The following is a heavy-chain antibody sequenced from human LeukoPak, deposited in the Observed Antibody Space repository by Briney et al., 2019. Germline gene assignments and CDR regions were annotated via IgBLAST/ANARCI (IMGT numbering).Heavy chain of an antibody. J-gene: IGHJ6*03. V-gene: IGHV3-21*01. CDR1: GFAFNTYT. CDR3: ARAVTVAWSERRPGYYYMDV. CDR2: ISSSRSYI. D-gene: IGHD1-1*01. Sequence: GGSLRLSGAASGFAFNTYTMTWVRQAPGKGLEWVSSISSSRSYIYYADSVKGRSTISRDNAKNSLYLQMNSLRAEDTAIYYCARAVTVAWSERRPGYYYMDVWGKGTTVTVSS.